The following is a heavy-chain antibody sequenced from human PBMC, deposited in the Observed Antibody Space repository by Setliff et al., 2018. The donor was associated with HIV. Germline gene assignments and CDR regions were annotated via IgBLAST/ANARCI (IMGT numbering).Heavy chain of an antibody. CDR1: GGSISSGSYY. J-gene: IGHJ4*02. D-gene: IGHD3-22*01. Sequence: SETLSLTCTVSGGSISSGSYYWSWIRQPAGKGLEWIGRIYTSGSTNYNPSLKSRVSMSVDTSKNQFSLRLGSVTAADTAVYYCARKYLVNVFDYWGQGMLVTVSS. CDR2: IYTSGST. V-gene: IGHV4-61*02. CDR3: ARKYLVNVFDY.